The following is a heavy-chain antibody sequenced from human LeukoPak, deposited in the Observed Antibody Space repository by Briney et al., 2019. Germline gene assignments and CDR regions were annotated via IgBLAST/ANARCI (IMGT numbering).Heavy chain of an antibody. CDR1: GGTFSSYA. CDR3: AREEYCSGGSCYGNWFDP. V-gene: IGHV1-69*04. CDR2: IIPILGIA. J-gene: IGHJ5*02. Sequence: SVKVSCKASGGTFSSYAISWVRQAPGQGLEWLGRIIPILGIANYAQKFQGRVTITADKSTSTAYMELSSLRSEDTAVYYCAREEYCSGGSCYGNWFDPWGQGTLVTVSS. D-gene: IGHD2-15*01.